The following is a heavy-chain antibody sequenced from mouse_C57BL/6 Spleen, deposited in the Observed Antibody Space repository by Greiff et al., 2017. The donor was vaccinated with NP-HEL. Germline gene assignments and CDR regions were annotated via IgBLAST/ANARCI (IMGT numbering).Heavy chain of an antibody. CDR1: GYAFRSYW. J-gene: IGHJ2*01. Sequence: LLASVAVLVKPGASVTISCKASGYAFRSYWLNWVKQRPGPGLEWIGQIYPGDGDTNYNGQFKGKATLTADKSSSTAYMQLSSLTSEDSAVYFCARLLGRTYWGQGTTLTVSS. D-gene: IGHD4-1*01. V-gene: IGHV1-80*01. CDR3: ARLLGRTY. CDR2: IYPGDGDT.